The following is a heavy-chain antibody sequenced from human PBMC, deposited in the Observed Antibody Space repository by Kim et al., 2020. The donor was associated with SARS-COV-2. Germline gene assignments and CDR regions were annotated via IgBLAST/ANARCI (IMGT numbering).Heavy chain of an antibody. CDR1: GFTFSSYA. CDR3: ARDYGDYGRWVGRFDP. Sequence: GGSLRLSCAASGFTFSSYAMHWVRQAPGKGLEWVAVISYDGSNKYYADSVKGRFTISRDNSKNTLYLQMNSLRAEDTAVYYCARDYGDYGRWVGRFDPWGQGTLVTVSS. J-gene: IGHJ5*02. V-gene: IGHV3-30*04. CDR2: ISYDGSNK. D-gene: IGHD4-17*01.